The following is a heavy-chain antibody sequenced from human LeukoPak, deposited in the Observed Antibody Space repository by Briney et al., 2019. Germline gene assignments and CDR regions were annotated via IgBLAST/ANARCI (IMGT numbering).Heavy chain of an antibody. D-gene: IGHD2-2*01. CDR2: IFSTGST. CDR1: GGSISSSSYY. V-gene: IGHV4-39*07. J-gene: IGHJ4*02. Sequence: SETLSLTCTVSGGSISSSSYYWGWIRQPPGKGLEWIGSIFSTGSTYYNPSLKSRVTISIDTSKNHFSLRLNSVTAADTAVYYCAWGRQLNFFDLWGQGTLVTVSS. CDR3: AWGRQLNFFDL.